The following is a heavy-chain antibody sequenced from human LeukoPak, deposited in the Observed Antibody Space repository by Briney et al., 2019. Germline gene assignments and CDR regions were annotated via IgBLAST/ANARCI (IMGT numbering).Heavy chain of an antibody. CDR2: IFYSGST. CDR3: ARDRLQLQS. V-gene: IGHV4-39*07. D-gene: IGHD1-1*01. CDR1: GGSISTSNYY. J-gene: IGHJ5*02. Sequence: PSETLSLTCTVSGGSISTSNYYWGWIRQPPGKGLEWIGNIFYSGSTYYSPSLKSRVTISLDTSRNQFSLKLTSVTAADTAVYYCARDRLQLQSWGQGTLVTVSS.